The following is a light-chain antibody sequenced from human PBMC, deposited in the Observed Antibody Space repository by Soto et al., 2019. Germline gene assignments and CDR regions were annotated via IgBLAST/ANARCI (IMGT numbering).Light chain of an antibody. CDR3: QQYNNWPPIT. J-gene: IGKJ5*01. Sequence: EIVMTQFPATLSVSPGERATLSCRASQSVSSNLAWYQQKPGQAPRLLIYGAATRATGIPARFSGSRSGTEFTLTISSLQSEGFAVYYCQQYNNWPPITFGQGTRLEIK. CDR1: QSVSSN. V-gene: IGKV3-15*01. CDR2: GAA.